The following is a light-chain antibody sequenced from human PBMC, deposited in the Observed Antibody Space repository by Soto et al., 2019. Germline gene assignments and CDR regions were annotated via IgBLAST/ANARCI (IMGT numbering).Light chain of an antibody. CDR1: QNIKTY. Sequence: DIQMTQSPSSLSASVGDSVTITCRASQNIKTYLNWYQQKPGKAPNLLFYAASSLHSGVPSRFSGSGSGTDFTLTISSLQPEDFATYYCQQSFSSPPWTFGQGTKVEIK. J-gene: IGKJ1*01. CDR3: QQSFSSPPWT. V-gene: IGKV1-39*01. CDR2: AAS.